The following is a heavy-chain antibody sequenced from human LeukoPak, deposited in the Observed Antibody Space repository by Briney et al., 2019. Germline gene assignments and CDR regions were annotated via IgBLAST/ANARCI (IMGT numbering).Heavy chain of an antibody. CDR3: ARDIWRSFDF. Sequence: GGSLRLSCAVSGFTFSTYWMAWVRQAPGKGLECVATINTDGNEKSYVDSVKGRFTISRDNAKNSLYLQMNSLRVEDTAVYYCARDIWRSFDFRGQGSLVTVSS. J-gene: IGHJ5*01. CDR1: GFTFSTYW. CDR2: INTDGNEK. V-gene: IGHV3-7*01. D-gene: IGHD2-15*01.